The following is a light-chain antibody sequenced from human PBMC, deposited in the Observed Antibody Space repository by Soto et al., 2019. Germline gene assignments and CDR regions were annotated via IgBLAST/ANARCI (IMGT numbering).Light chain of an antibody. CDR3: QQYYSYPRST. V-gene: IGKV1-8*01. CDR2: AAS. CDR1: QGISSY. Sequence: AIRMTQSPSSFSASTGDRVTITCRASQGISSYLAWYQQKPGKAPKPLIYAASTLQSGVPSRFSSSGSGTDFTLTISCLQSEDFATYYCQQYYSYPRSTFGPGTKVDIK. J-gene: IGKJ3*01.